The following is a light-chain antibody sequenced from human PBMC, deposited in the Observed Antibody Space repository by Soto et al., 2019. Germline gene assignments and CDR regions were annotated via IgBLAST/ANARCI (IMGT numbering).Light chain of an antibody. Sequence: QAVVTQEPSLTVSPGGTVTLTCASSTGAVTSGYYASWFQQKPGQSPRALISSTSKKHYWTPSRFSGSLLGGKAALTLSGVQPEDEAEYCCLLFYRDAWVFGGGTKLTVL. CDR3: LLFYRDAWV. CDR2: STS. J-gene: IGLJ3*02. V-gene: IGLV7-43*01. CDR1: TGAVTSGYY.